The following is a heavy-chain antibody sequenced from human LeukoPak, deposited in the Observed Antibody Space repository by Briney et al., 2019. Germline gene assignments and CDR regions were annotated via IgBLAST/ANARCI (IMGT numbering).Heavy chain of an antibody. CDR1: GGSISSGGYY. Sequence: PSQTLSLTCTVSGGSISSGGYYWSWIRQHPGKGLEWIGYIYYSGSTYYNPSLKSRVTISVDTSKNQFSLKLSSVTAADTAVYYCARDPYTGTNWFDPWGQGTLVTVSS. CDR2: IYYSGST. J-gene: IGHJ5*02. V-gene: IGHV4-31*03. CDR3: ARDPYTGTNWFDP. D-gene: IGHD1-7*01.